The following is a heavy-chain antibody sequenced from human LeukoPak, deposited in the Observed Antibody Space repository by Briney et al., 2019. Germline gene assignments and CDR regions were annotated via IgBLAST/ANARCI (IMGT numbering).Heavy chain of an antibody. J-gene: IGHJ3*02. D-gene: IGHD1-26*01. V-gene: IGHV4-59*01. Sequence: PSETLSLTCTVSGGSISSYYWSWIRQPPGKGLEWIGYIYYSGSTNYNPSLKSRVTISVDTSKNQFSLKLSSVTAADTAVYYCARVSGSHYDAFDIWGQGTMVTVSS. CDR3: ARVSGSHYDAFDI. CDR2: IYYSGST. CDR1: GGSISSYY.